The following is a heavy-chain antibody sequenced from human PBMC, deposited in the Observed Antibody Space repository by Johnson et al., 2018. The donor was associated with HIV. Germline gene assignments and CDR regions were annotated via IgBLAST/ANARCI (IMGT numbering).Heavy chain of an antibody. Sequence: VQLVESGGGVVQPGRSLRLSCVASRFTFSSFAMHWVRQAPGKGLEWVAVISYDGGDKYSADSVKGRFTISRDSSKNTLYLQMSSLRAEDTAVYYCAKGDPVEGDVDDAFDIWGQGPMVTVSS. D-gene: IGHD2-21*01. CDR2: ISYDGGDK. CDR1: RFTFSSFA. CDR3: AKGDPVEGDVDDAFDI. V-gene: IGHV3-30*04. J-gene: IGHJ3*02.